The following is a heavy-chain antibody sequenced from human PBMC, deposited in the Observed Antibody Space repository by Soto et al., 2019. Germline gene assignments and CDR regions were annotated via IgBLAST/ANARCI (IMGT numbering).Heavy chain of an antibody. J-gene: IGHJ6*03. CDR3: ARDRKELRYFDWFGYMDV. D-gene: IGHD3-9*01. CDR1: GFTFSDYY. Sequence: GGPLRLSCAASGFTFSDYYMSWIRQAPGKGLEWVSYISSSGSTIYYADSVKGRFTISRDNAKNPLYLQMNSLRAEDTAVYYCARDRKELRYFDWFGYMDVWGKGTTVTVSS. CDR2: ISSSGSTI. V-gene: IGHV3-11*01.